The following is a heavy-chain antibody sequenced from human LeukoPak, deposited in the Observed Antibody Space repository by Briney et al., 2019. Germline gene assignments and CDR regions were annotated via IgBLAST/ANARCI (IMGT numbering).Heavy chain of an antibody. CDR2: IWYDGSNK. V-gene: IGHV3-33*01. D-gene: IGHD6-19*01. CDR1: GFXFSSYG. CDR3: ARGGLAPVDY. J-gene: IGHJ4*02. Sequence: PGRSLRLSCAASGFXFSSYGMHWVRQAPGKGLEWVAVIWYDGSNKYYADTVKGRFTISRDNAKNTLYLQMNGLRAEDTAVYYCARGGLAPVDYWGQGTLVTVSS.